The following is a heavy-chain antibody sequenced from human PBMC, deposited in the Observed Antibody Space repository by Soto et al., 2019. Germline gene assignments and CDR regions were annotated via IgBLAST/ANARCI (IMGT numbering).Heavy chain of an antibody. J-gene: IGHJ4*02. CDR1: GGSINSSSYY. Sequence: QLQLQESGPGLVEPSETLSLICTVSGGSINSSSYYWGWIRQPPGKGLEWIGSIYYSGSTYYKSSLKSRVTMSVDTSKNQFSLKLSSVTAADTAVYYCARHLGGNSGWYALDYWGQGTPVTVSS. CDR3: ARHLGGNSGWYALDY. D-gene: IGHD6-19*01. V-gene: IGHV4-39*01. CDR2: IYYSGST.